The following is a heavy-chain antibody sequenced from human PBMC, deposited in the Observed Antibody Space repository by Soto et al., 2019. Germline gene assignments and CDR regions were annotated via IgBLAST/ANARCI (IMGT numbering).Heavy chain of an antibody. CDR2: ISWNSGSI. J-gene: IGHJ4*02. Sequence: GGSLRLSCAASGFTFDDYAMHWVRQAPGKGLEWVSGISWNSGSIGYADSVKGRFTISRDNAKNSLYRQMNSLRAEDTALYYWAKDSDAVRGPFDYWGQGTLVTVSS. CDR1: GFTFDDYA. D-gene: IGHD3-10*01. V-gene: IGHV3-9*01. CDR3: AKDSDAVRGPFDY.